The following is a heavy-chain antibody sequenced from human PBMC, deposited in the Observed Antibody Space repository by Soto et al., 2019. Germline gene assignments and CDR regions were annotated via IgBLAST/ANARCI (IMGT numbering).Heavy chain of an antibody. J-gene: IGHJ6*02. CDR2: ISYSGST. V-gene: IGHV4-61*08. CDR1: GGSISSGDYY. CDR3: AREGYSSGYYYYYAMDV. Sequence: SETLSLTCTVSGGSISSGDYYWSWIRQPPGKGLEWIGYISYSGSTNYNPSLKSRVTISVDTSKNQFSLKLSSVTAADTAVYYCAREGYSSGYYYYYAMDVWGQGTTVTVSS. D-gene: IGHD3-22*01.